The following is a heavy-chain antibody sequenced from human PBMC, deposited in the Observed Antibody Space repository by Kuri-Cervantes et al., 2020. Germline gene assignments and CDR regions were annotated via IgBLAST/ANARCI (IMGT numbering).Heavy chain of an antibody. Sequence: ETLSRTCAASGFTFSSYAMSWVRQAPGKGLEWVSAISGSGGSTYYADSVKGRFTISRDNSKNTLYLQMNSLRAEDTAVYYCAKEMATNVFDYWGQGTLVTVSS. V-gene: IGHV3-23*01. D-gene: IGHD5-24*01. CDR2: ISGSGGST. J-gene: IGHJ4*02. CDR3: AKEMATNVFDY. CDR1: GFTFSSYA.